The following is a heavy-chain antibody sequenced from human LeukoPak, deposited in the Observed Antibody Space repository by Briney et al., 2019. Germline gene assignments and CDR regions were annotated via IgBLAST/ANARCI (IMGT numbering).Heavy chain of an antibody. CDR3: ARGTAAASGTLDY. Sequence: SETLSLTCTVSGGSISSYYWTWIRQPPGRGLEWIGYIPYSGSTTYNPSLRSRVTMSVDTSKNQISLKLTSVTAADTAVYYCARGTAAASGTLDYWGQGTLVTVSS. V-gene: IGHV4-59*08. J-gene: IGHJ4*02. CDR1: GGSISSYY. CDR2: IPYSGST. D-gene: IGHD1-14*01.